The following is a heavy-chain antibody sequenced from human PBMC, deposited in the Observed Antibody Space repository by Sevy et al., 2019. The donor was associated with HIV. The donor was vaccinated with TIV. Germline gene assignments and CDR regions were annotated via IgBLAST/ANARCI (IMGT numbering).Heavy chain of an antibody. CDR2: IWYDGSNK. J-gene: IGHJ4*02. D-gene: IGHD3-3*01. V-gene: IGHV3-33*01. CDR3: ARGGYDFWSGYYDY. Sequence: GESLKISCAASGFTFSSYGMHWVRQAPGKGQEWVAVIWYDGSNKYYADSVKGRFTISRDNSKNTLYLQMNSLRAEDTAVYYCARGGYDFWSGYYDYWGQGTLVTVSS. CDR1: GFTFSSYG.